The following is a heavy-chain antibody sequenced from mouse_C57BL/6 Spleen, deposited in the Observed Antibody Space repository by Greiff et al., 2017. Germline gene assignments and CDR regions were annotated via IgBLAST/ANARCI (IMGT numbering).Heavy chain of an antibody. CDR3: AIHFITPVVYWYFDV. V-gene: IGHV5-6*01. J-gene: IGHJ1*03. D-gene: IGHD1-1*01. CDR2: ISSGGSYT. Sequence: EVKLVESGGDLVKPGGSLKLSCAASGFTFSSYGMSWVRQTPDKRLEWVATISSGGSYTYYPDRVKGRFTISRDNAKNPPYLQMSILKSEDTAMYYCAIHFITPVVYWYFDVWGTGTTVTFSS. CDR1: GFTFSSYG.